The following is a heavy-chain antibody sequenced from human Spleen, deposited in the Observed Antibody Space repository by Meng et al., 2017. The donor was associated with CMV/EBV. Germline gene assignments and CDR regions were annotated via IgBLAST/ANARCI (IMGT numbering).Heavy chain of an antibody. CDR3: AREPLGLELAFDI. CDR1: GGSVSSGGYY. D-gene: IGHD1-26*01. CDR2: IYYSGST. J-gene: IGHJ3*02. V-gene: IGHV4-31*03. Sequence: SETLSLTCTVSGGSVSSGGYYWTWIRQHPGKGLEWIGYIYYSGSTYYNPSLKSRVTISLDTSKNQFSLKLSSVTAADTAVYYCAREPLGLELAFDIWGQGTMVTVSS.